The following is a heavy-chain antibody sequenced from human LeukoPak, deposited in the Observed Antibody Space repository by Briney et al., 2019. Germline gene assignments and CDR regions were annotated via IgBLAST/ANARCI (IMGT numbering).Heavy chain of an antibody. D-gene: IGHD1-1*01. CDR3: ARVGGTNYYYYGMDV. CDR2: ISAYNGNT. J-gene: IGHJ6*02. V-gene: IGHV1-18*01. CDR1: GFTFTSSA. Sequence: ASVKVSCKASGFTFTSSAVQWVRQARGQRLEWMGWISAYNGNTNYAQKLQGRVTMTTDTSTSTAYMELRSLRSDDTAVYYCARVGGTNYYYYGMDVWGQGTTVTVSS.